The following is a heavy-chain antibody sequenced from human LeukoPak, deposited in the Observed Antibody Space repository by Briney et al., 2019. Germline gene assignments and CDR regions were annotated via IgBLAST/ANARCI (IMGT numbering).Heavy chain of an antibody. CDR1: GYNFTNHW. Sequence: GESLKISCKASGYNFTNHWITWVRQMPGKGLEWMGRVDPSDSYTNYSPSFQGHVTISTDKSISTAYLQWSSLKASDTAMYYCARLEGLSDDYWGLGTLVIVSS. CDR3: ARLEGLSDDY. CDR2: VDPSDSYT. D-gene: IGHD1-1*01. J-gene: IGHJ4*02. V-gene: IGHV5-10-1*01.